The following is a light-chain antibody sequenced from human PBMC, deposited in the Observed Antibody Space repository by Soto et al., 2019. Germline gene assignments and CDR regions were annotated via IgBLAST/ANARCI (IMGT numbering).Light chain of an antibody. CDR2: DAS. CDR1: QDITSY. CDR3: QHCDYRPI. V-gene: IGKV1-33*01. Sequence: DIQMTQSPSSLSASVGDRVTITCQASQDITSYLNWYQHKPGKAPKLMIYDASLLEAGVPPRFSGSGSGTDFTLTISSLQHEEVATYYCQHCDYRPIFGPGTTV. J-gene: IGKJ3*01.